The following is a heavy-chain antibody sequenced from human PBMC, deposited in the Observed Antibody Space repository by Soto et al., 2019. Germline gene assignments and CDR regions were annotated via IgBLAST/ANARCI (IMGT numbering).Heavy chain of an antibody. CDR2: ISYDGSNK. J-gene: IGHJ4*02. CDR3: AKGDVDSSLSFGELLQIDY. CDR1: GFTFSSYG. D-gene: IGHD3-10*01. Sequence: QVQLVESGGGVVQPGRSLRLSCAASGFTFSSYGMHWVRQAPGKGLEWVAVISYDGSNKYYADSVKGRFTISRDNSKNTLYLQMNSLRAEDTAVYYCAKGDVDSSLSFGELLQIDYWGQGTLVTVSS. V-gene: IGHV3-30*18.